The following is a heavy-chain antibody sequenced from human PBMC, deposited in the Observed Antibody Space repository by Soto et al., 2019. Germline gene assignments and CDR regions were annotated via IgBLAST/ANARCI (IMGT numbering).Heavy chain of an antibody. CDR1: GGSINNHY. CDR3: ASLPLGAYSSGWYYFDY. J-gene: IGHJ4*02. CDR2: IYYTGST. D-gene: IGHD6-19*01. Sequence: SETLSLTCTVSGGSINNHYWSWIRQPPGKGLEWIGYIYYTGSTNYNPSLKSRVTISVDTSKNQSSLKLSSVTAADTAVYYCASLPLGAYSSGWYYFDYWGQGTLVTVSS. V-gene: IGHV4-59*11.